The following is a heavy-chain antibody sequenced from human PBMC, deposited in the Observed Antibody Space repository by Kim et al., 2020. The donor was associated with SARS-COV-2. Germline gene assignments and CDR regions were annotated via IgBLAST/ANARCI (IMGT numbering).Heavy chain of an antibody. V-gene: IGHV1-46*01. D-gene: IGHD5-18*01. J-gene: IGHJ5*02. Sequence: AQKFQGRVTMTRDTSTSTVYMELSSLRSEDTAVYYCARGGGYSYQHAFDPWGQGTLVTVSS. CDR3: ARGGGYSYQHAFDP.